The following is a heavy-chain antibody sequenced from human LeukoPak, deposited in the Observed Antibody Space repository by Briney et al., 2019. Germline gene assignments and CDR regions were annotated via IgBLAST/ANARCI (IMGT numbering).Heavy chain of an antibody. Sequence: GGSLRLSCAASGFTFSSYSMNWVRQAPGKGLEWVSSISSSSSYIYYADSVKGRFTISRGNAKNSLYLQMNSLRAEDTAVYYCARVVIRYFDWLLSGGGYFDYWGQGTLVTVSS. V-gene: IGHV3-21*01. J-gene: IGHJ4*02. CDR3: ARVVIRYFDWLLSGGGYFDY. D-gene: IGHD3-9*01. CDR2: ISSSSSYI. CDR1: GFTFSSYS.